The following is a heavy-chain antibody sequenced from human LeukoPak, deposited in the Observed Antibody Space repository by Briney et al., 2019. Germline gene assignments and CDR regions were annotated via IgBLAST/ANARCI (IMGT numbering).Heavy chain of an antibody. CDR1: GFTFSSYT. CDR3: ARDLDP. Sequence: GGSLRLSCATSGFTFSSYTMNWVRQAPGKGLEWVSSISTGGGYIYYADSVKGRFTISRDNAKNSLYLQMNGLRAEDTAVYYCARDLDPWGQGTPVTVSS. V-gene: IGHV3-21*01. J-gene: IGHJ5*02. CDR2: ISTGGGYI.